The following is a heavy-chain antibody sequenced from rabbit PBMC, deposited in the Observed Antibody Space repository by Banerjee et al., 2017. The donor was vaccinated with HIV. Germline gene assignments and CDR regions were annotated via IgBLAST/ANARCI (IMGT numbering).Heavy chain of an antibody. CDR2: IGVGSGST. V-gene: IGHV1S40*01. J-gene: IGHJ4*01. CDR1: GFSFSSGYY. D-gene: IGHD2-1*01. Sequence: QSLEESGGDLVKPGASLTLTCKASGFSFSSGYYMCWVRQAPGKGLEWIACIGVGSGSTYYASWAKGRFTISKTSSTTVTLQMTSLTAADTATYFCARGYNDFNLWGPGTLVTVS. CDR3: ARGYNDFNL.